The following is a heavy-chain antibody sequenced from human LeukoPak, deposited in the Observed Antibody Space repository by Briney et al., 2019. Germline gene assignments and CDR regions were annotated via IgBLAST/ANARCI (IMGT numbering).Heavy chain of an antibody. Sequence: PGGSLRLSCAASGFTFSSYGMHWVRQAPGKGLEWVSAISGSGGSTYYADSVKGRFTISRDNSKNTLYLQMNSLRAEDTAVYYCAKDRRGITIYFDYWGQGTLVTVSS. V-gene: IGHV3-23*01. D-gene: IGHD3-3*01. CDR2: ISGSGGST. J-gene: IGHJ4*02. CDR3: AKDRRGITIYFDY. CDR1: GFTFSSYG.